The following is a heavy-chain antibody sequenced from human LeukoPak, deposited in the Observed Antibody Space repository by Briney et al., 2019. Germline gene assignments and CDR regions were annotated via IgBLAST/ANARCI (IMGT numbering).Heavy chain of an antibody. D-gene: IGHD6-13*01. J-gene: IGHJ3*02. Sequence: ASVKVSCKASGHAFSRITISWVRQAPGQGLEWMGWISLYNGNTNYAQKFQGSVTMTRDTSTTTVSMELRSLRSDDTAVYYCASPSSSYHDAFDIWGQGTMVTVSS. CDR3: ASPSSSYHDAFDI. CDR1: GHAFSRIT. CDR2: ISLYNGNT. V-gene: IGHV1-18*01.